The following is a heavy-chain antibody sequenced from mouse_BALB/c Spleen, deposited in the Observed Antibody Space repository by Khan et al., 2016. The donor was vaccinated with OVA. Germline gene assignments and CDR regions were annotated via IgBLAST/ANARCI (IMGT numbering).Heavy chain of an antibody. D-gene: IGHD2-1*01. Sequence: QVQLQQSGPGLVAPSQSLSITCTISGFSLTSYGVHWVRQPPGKGLEWLVVIWSDGHTTYNSALKSRLSISKDNSKSQVFLKMNSLQTDDTAMYYCARRGYYGNYGPYFDVWGAGTTVTVSS. CDR2: IWSDGHT. V-gene: IGHV2-6-1*01. J-gene: IGHJ1*01. CDR1: GFSLTSYG. CDR3: ARRGYYGNYGPYFDV.